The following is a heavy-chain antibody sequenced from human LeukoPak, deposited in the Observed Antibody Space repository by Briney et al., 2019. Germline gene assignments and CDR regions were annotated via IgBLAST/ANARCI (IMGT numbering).Heavy chain of an antibody. J-gene: IGHJ4*02. CDR3: ARAYYGSGSFDY. CDR2: IYTSGST. Sequence: SETLSLTCTVSGGSISSGSYYWSWIRQPAGKGLEWIGRIYTSGSTNYNPSLKSRVTIPVDTSKNQFSLKLSSVTAADTAVYYCARAYYGSGSFDYWGQGTLVTVSS. CDR1: GGSISSGSYY. D-gene: IGHD3-10*01. V-gene: IGHV4-61*02.